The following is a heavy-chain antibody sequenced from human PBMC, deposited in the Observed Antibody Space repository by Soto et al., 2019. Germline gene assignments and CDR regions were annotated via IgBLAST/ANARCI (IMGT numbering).Heavy chain of an antibody. D-gene: IGHD4-17*01. J-gene: IGHJ6*02. Sequence: PVGSLSLSCAASGFTFSSYDMHWVRQATGKGLEWVSAIGTAGDTYYPGSVKGRFTISRENAKNSLYLQMNSLRAEDTAVYYCARDFFHDYALINYYYNGMDVWGQGTTVTVSS. V-gene: IGHV3-13*01. CDR1: GFTFSSYD. CDR2: IGTAGDT. CDR3: ARDFFHDYALINYYYNGMDV.